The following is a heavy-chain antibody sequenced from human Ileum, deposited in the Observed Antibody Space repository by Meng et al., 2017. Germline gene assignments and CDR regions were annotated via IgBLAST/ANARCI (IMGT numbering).Heavy chain of an antibody. V-gene: IGHV4-39*07. CDR3: ARGGAVAGVWWYFDL. J-gene: IGHJ2*01. Sequence: LQDLVSGLVRSSETLSLTRTVPVGSTRNTQYYGGWIRQPPGRGLEWIGRMSYSGSTYFNQSLKSRVAISVDTSNNQVSLKLSFVTAADTAVYYCARGGAVAGVWWYFDLWGRGTLVTVSS. D-gene: IGHD6-19*01. CDR2: MSYSGST. CDR1: VGSTRNTQYY.